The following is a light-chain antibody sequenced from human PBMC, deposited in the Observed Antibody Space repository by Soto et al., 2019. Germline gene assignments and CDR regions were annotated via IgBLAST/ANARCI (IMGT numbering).Light chain of an antibody. V-gene: IGKV3-15*01. Sequence: EIVMTQSPATLSVSPGERATLSCRASQSVSSNLAWYQQKPGQAPRLLIYGASTRATGIPARFSGSGSGTDFTLTISSLQSEDFAVYYCQQYHISPPDTFGQGTKLEIK. J-gene: IGKJ2*01. CDR3: QQYHISPPDT. CDR1: QSVSSN. CDR2: GAS.